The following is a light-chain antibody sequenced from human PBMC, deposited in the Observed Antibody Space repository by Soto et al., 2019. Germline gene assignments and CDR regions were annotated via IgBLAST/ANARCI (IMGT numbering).Light chain of an antibody. CDR2: EVS. Sequence: QSALTQPPSASGSPGQSVTISCTGTSSDGGGYNSVSWYQQHPGKAPKLVIYEVSKRPSGVPDRFSGSKSGNTASLIVSGLQAEDEADYYCSSYGGSNNVIFGGGTQLTVL. J-gene: IGLJ7*01. CDR1: SSDGGGYNS. CDR3: SSYGGSNNVI. V-gene: IGLV2-8*01.